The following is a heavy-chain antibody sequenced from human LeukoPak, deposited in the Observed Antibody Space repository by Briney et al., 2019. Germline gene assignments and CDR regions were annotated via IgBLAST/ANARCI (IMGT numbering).Heavy chain of an antibody. CDR2: INHSGST. D-gene: IGHD6-6*01. V-gene: IGHV4-34*01. Sequence: PWETLPLTCTVSGGSISTYYWNWIRQPPGKGLEWIGEINHSGSTNYNPSLKSRVTISVDTSKNQFSLKLSSVTAADTAVYYCARRRPRHGMDVWGQGTTVTVSS. J-gene: IGHJ6*02. CDR3: ARRRPRHGMDV. CDR1: GGSISTYY.